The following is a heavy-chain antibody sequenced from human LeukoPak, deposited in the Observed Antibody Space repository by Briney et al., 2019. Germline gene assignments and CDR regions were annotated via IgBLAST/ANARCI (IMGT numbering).Heavy chain of an antibody. V-gene: IGHV4-61*02. CDR3: ARGPHCSGGSCHSVSDY. J-gene: IGHJ4*02. D-gene: IGHD2-15*01. CDR2: IYTSGST. Sequence: SQTLSLTCTVSGGSMSSGSYYWSWIRQPAGKGLEWIGRIYTSGSTNYNPSLKSRVTISMDTSKNQFSLKLSSVTAADTAVYYCARGPHCSGGSCHSVSDYWGQGTLVTVSS. CDR1: GGSMSSGSYY.